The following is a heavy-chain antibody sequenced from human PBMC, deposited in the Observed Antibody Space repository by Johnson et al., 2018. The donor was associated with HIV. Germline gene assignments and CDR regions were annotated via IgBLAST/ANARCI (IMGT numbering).Heavy chain of an antibody. CDR3: AKDIATMIVVVRGAFDI. J-gene: IGHJ3*02. Sequence: VQLVESGGGLVQPGGSLRLSCAASGFTFSSYAISWVRQAPGKGLEWVSAISWNSGSIGYADSVKGRFTISRDNAKNSLYLQMNSLRAEDTALYYCAKDIATMIVVVRGAFDIWGQGTMVTVSS. CDR2: ISWNSGSI. D-gene: IGHD3-22*01. V-gene: IGHV3-9*01. CDR1: GFTFSSYA.